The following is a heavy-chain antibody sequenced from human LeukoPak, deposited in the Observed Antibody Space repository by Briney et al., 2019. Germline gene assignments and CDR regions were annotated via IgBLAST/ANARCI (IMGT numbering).Heavy chain of an antibody. CDR2: INHSGST. D-gene: IGHD1-26*01. Sequence: PSETLSLTCAVYGGSFSGYYWSWIRQPPGKGLEWIGEINHSGSTNYNPSLKSRVTISVDTSKNQFSLKLSSVTAADTAVYYCARHDGGSYFFDYWGQGTLVTVSS. CDR3: ARHDGGSYFFDY. V-gene: IGHV4-34*01. J-gene: IGHJ4*02. CDR1: GGSFSGYY.